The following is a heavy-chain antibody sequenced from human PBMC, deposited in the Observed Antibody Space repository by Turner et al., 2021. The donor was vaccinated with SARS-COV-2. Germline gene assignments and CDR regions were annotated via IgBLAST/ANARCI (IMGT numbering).Heavy chain of an antibody. V-gene: IGHV4-59*08. D-gene: IGHD6-19*01. CDR1: GGSISSYY. CDR2: IHYSGST. Sequence: QVQLQEWGPGLVNPREPLSPPCPAPGGSISSYYWSWIRQPPGKGLEWIGYIHYSGSTNYNPSLKSRVTISVDTSKNQFSLKLSSVTAADTAVYYCARHGFSGWDGGGMDVWGQGTTVTVSS. CDR3: ARHGFSGWDGGGMDV. J-gene: IGHJ6*02.